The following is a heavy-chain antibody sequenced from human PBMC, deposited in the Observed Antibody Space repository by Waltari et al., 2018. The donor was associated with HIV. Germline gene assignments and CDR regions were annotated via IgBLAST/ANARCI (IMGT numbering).Heavy chain of an antibody. D-gene: IGHD2-21*02. CDR2: VYPGDSET. Sequence: VQLLQSGTEVKKTGESLTISCKAARYRVTTYWPAWVRKRPGKGMEWMGIVYPGDSETRYSPSFEGQVTISVDKSIATAYLQWSSLKASDSAVYYCARPGLAYCGGDCYYHFWGQGTLVSVSS. CDR3: ARPGLAYCGGDCYYHF. V-gene: IGHV5-51*02. J-gene: IGHJ4*02. CDR1: RYRVTTYW.